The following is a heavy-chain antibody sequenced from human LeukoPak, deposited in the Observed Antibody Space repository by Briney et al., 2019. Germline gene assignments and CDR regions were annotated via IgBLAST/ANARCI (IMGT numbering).Heavy chain of an antibody. CDR1: GGSISSSS. V-gene: IGHV3-21*01. CDR3: ARGRAHELHSGWYLPFDY. D-gene: IGHD6-19*01. J-gene: IGHJ4*02. Sequence: PSETLSLTCTVSGGSISSSSYYWGWIRQPPGKGLEWVSSISISSSYRYYADSVKGRFTISRGNAKNSLYVQMNSLRAEDTAVYYCARGRAHELHSGWYLPFDYWGQGTLVTVSS. CDR2: ISISSSYR.